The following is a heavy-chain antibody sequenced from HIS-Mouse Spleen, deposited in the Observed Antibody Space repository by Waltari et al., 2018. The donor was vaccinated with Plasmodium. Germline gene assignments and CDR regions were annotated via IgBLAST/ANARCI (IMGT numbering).Heavy chain of an antibody. CDR1: VYTFTGTC. D-gene: IGHD6-13*01. J-gene: IGHJ1*01. Sequence: QVQLLQSGAEVKKPGASVKVACKASVYTFTGTCLHSVREAHGRGLGWVGWINPNSGGTNYAQKFQGRVTMTRDTSISTAYMELSRLRSDDTAVYYCARVLGYKAAAGTFVEYFQHWGQGTLVTVSS. V-gene: IGHV1-2*02. CDR2: INPNSGGT. CDR3: ARVLGYKAAAGTFVEYFQH.